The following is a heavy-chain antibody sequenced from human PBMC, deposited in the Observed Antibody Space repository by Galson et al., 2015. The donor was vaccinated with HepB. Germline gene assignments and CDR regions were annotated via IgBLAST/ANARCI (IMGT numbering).Heavy chain of an antibody. CDR2: INPTLGTS. Sequence: SVKVSCKASGGTFSSYALSWVRQAPGQGLEWIGGINPTLGTSNHAQRFQGRVTLTADESTGTAYMEMSSLRSDDTALYYCAREGPRSYLDYWGQGTLVIVSS. CDR1: GGTFSSYA. CDR3: AREGPRSYLDY. J-gene: IGHJ4*02. V-gene: IGHV1-69*13.